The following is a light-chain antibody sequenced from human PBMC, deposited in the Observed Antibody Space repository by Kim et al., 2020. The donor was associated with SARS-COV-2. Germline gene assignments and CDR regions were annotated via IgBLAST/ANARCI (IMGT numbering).Light chain of an antibody. Sequence: DIQMTQSPSSLSASVGDRVTITCRAGRSIVSHLNWYQQKPGKAPKLLINAASSLQSGVPSRFSGSGSGTDFTLTISSLQPEDFATYYCQQSHSTPLTFGGGTKVDIK. CDR2: AAS. CDR3: QQSHSTPLT. V-gene: IGKV1-39*01. CDR1: RSIVSH. J-gene: IGKJ4*01.